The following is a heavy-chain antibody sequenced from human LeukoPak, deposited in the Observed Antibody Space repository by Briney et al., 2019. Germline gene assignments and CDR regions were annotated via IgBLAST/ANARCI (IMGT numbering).Heavy chain of an antibody. D-gene: IGHD3-10*01. Sequence: SETLSLTCAVYGVSFSGYHWNWIRQAPGKGLEWIGEINHNGNTNYNPSLKGRVTISVDTSKNQFSLKLNSVTAADTAVYYCTRRSYDSGSYYDGWYFDYWGQGTLVTVSS. CDR2: INHNGNT. J-gene: IGHJ4*02. CDR1: GVSFSGYH. V-gene: IGHV4-34*01. CDR3: TRRSYDSGSYYDGWYFDY.